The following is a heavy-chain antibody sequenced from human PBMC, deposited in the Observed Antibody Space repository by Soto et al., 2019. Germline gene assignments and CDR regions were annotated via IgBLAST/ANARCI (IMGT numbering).Heavy chain of an antibody. V-gene: IGHV1-18*01. CDR3: AGLDYYDSSGYPIRDVFDI. CDR1: GYTFTSYG. J-gene: IGHJ3*02. Sequence: ASVKVSCKASGYTFTSYGISWVRQAPGQGLEWMGWISAYNGNTNYAQKLQGRVTMTTDTSTSTAYMELRSLRSDDTAVYYCAGLDYYDSSGYPIRDVFDIRGQGTSVTVSS. CDR2: ISAYNGNT. D-gene: IGHD3-22*01.